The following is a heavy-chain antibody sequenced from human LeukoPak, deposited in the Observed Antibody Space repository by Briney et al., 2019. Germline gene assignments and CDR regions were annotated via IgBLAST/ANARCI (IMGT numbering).Heavy chain of an antibody. V-gene: IGHV3-48*01. J-gene: IGHJ4*02. CDR1: GFTFSSYS. CDR3: ARDPIAAAGPAEDY. CDR2: ISSSSSTI. D-gene: IGHD6-13*01. Sequence: PGGSLRLSCAASGFTFSSYSMNWVRQAPGKGLEWVSYISSSSSTIYYADSVKGRFTISRDNAKNSLYLQMNSPRAEDTAVYYCARDPIAAAGPAEDYWGQGTLVTVSS.